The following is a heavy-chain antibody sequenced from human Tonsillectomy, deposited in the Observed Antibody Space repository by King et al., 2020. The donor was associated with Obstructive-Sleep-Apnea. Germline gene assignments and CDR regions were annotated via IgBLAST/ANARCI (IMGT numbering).Heavy chain of an antibody. D-gene: IGHD5-12*01. CDR2: IYPADSDT. J-gene: IGHJ4*02. V-gene: IGHV5-51*01. Sequence: VQLVESGAEVKKPGESLKISCKGSGYRFSSSWIGWVRQMPGKGLEWMGIIYPADSDTRYSPSFQGQVTISADKSTSTAYVQWASLKASDTAMYYCARLETSVYGGDGGYFDNWGQGTLVTVSS. CDR1: GYRFSSSW. CDR3: ARLETSVYGGDGGYFDN.